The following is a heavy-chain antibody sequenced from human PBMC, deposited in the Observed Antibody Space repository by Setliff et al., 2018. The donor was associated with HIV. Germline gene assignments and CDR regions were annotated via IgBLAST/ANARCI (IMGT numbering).Heavy chain of an antibody. CDR1: GGSINSRSYY. CDR3: ARRGMWSYETGGNPTATFDY. D-gene: IGHD2-8*02. Sequence: KSSETLSLTCTVSGGSINSRSYYWAWIRQPPGKGLEWVASIYFSGTPYYNPSLKNRVTISVDTSKNQFSLKLSSVTAADTAVYYCARRGMWSYETGGNPTATFDYWGQGVLVTVSS. J-gene: IGHJ4*02. V-gene: IGHV4-39*01. CDR2: IYFSGTP.